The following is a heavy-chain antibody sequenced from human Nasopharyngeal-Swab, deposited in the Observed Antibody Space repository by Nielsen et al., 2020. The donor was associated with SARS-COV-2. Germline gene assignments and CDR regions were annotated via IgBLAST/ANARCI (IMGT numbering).Heavy chain of an antibody. CDR2: INWDDHK. CDR3: ARMYSTGYYYYGMDV. J-gene: IGHJ6*02. CDR1: GFPLSASGMC. D-gene: IGHD3-10*01. V-gene: IGHV2-70*01. Sequence: SGLMLVKPTQTLTLTCTFSGFPLSASGMCVTWIRQTPGKALEWLALINWDDHKYYSTSLRTRLNISKDTSKNQVVLTMTNMDPVDTGTYYCARMYSTGYYYYGMDVWGQRTTVTVSS.